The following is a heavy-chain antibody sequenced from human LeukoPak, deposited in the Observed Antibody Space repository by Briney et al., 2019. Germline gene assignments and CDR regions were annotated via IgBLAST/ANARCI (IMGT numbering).Heavy chain of an antibody. CDR1: GDSISSGSYY. J-gene: IGHJ5*02. Sequence: SETLSLTCTVSGDSISSGSYYGSWIRQPAGKGLEWIGRIYTSRSTHYNPSLKSRVSMSVDTSKNQFSRKLTSVTAADPAVYYWARGGVLVVYYGTWFDPWGQGTLVSVSS. CDR3: ARGGVLVVYYGTWFDP. V-gene: IGHV4-61*02. D-gene: IGHD3-10*01. CDR2: IYTSRST.